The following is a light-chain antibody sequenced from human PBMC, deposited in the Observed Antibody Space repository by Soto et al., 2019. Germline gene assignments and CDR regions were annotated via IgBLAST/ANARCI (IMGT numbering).Light chain of an antibody. V-gene: IGKV3D-11*02. CDR1: QSVRSN. Sequence: EIVITQSPATLSVSPGERVTLSCRASQSVRSNLAWYQQKPGQAPRLLIYDASNRATGIPARFSGSGPGTDFTLTISSLEPEDFAVYYCQQRSNWPPIITFGQGTRLE. CDR2: DAS. J-gene: IGKJ5*01. CDR3: QQRSNWPPIIT.